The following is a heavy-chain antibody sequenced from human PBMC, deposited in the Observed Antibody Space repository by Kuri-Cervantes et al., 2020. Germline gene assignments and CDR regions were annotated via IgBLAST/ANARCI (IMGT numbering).Heavy chain of an antibody. V-gene: IGHV3-23*01. CDR1: GFTFSDYY. J-gene: IGHJ6*02. Sequence: GESLKISCAASGFTFSDYYMSWIRQAPGKGLEWVSAISGSGGSTYYADSVKGRFTISRDNSKNTLYLQMNSLRAEDTAVYYCAKDGYGDYGFYYYYGMDVWGQGTTVTVSS. CDR3: AKDGYGDYGFYYYYGMDV. CDR2: ISGSGGST. D-gene: IGHD4-17*01.